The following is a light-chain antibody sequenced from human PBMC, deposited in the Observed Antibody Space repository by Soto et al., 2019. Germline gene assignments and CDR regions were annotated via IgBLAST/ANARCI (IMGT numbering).Light chain of an antibody. CDR1: QSISNY. CDR3: QQSYSSSWT. CDR2: GAS. V-gene: IGKV1-39*01. Sequence: DIQMTQSPPSLSASVGDIVIITGWASQSISNYLNWYQHKPGKAPKVLIYGASNLQSGVPSRFSGSGSGTDFTLTINNLQREDFATYFCQQSYSSSWTFGQGTKVDIK. J-gene: IGKJ1*01.